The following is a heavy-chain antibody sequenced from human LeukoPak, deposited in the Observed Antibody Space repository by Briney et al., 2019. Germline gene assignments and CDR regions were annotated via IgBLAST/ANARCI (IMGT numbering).Heavy chain of an antibody. J-gene: IGHJ4*02. V-gene: IGHV5-51*01. CDR3: ARRYCSSISCNPYFFDY. Sequence: GESLKISCKGSGXTFSNYYIGWVRQMPGKGVEWMGISSPGDSDARYSPSFQGQVTISADKSISTAYLRWSSLKASDTAIYYCARRYCSSISCNPYFFDYWGQGTLVTVSS. CDR2: SSPGDSDA. D-gene: IGHD2-2*01. CDR1: GXTFSNYY.